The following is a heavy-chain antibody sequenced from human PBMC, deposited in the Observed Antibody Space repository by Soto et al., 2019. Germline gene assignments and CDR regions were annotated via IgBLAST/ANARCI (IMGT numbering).Heavy chain of an antibody. CDR1: GYSFTSYW. D-gene: IGHD3-16*01. J-gene: IGHJ3*02. CDR2: IDPSDSYT. CDR3: ARAPVDLGAFDI. Sequence: CXXSGYSFTSYWISWVRQMPGKGLEWMGRIDPSDSYTNYSPSFQGHVTISADKSISTAYLQWSSTKASDTAMYYCARAPVDLGAFDIWGQGTMVTVSS. V-gene: IGHV5-10-1*01.